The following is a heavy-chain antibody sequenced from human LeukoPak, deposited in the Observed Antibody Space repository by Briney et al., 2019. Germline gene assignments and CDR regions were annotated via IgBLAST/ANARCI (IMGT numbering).Heavy chain of an antibody. V-gene: IGHV3-30-3*01. D-gene: IGHD2-15*01. CDR1: GFTFSSYA. J-gene: IGHJ6*02. CDR3: ARDSRGYCSGGSCYGMDV. CDR2: ISYDGSNK. Sequence: GGSLRLSCAASGFTFSSYAMHWVRQAPGKGLEWVAVISYDGSNKYYADSVKGRFTISRDNSKNTLYLQMNSLRAEDTAVYYCARDSRGYCSGGSCYGMDVWGQGTTVTVSS.